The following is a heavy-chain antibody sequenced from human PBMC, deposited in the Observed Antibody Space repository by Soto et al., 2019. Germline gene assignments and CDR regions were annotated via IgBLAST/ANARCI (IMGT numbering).Heavy chain of an antibody. CDR2: ITPVFGTA. J-gene: IGHJ5*02. V-gene: IGHV1-69*01. D-gene: IGHD4-17*01. CDR3: ARSLEATTVINWFDP. CDR1: ADTFNSYS. Sequence: QVQLVQSGAEVKKPGSSVKVSCKASADTFNSYSLSWLRQAPGQRLEWVGGITPVFGTADYAQSFEDRLTITADDSTSTVYMELSSRRSAETAVYYCARSLEATTVINWFDPWGQGALVTVSS.